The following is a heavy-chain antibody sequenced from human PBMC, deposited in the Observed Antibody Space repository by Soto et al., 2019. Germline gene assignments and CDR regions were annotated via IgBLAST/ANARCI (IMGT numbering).Heavy chain of an antibody. CDR1: GFSFSSYG. CDR2: ISYDGSNK. CDR3: AKILQLGDYAYYYYGMDV. D-gene: IGHD4-17*01. J-gene: IGHJ6*02. Sequence: GGSLRLSCAASGFSFSSYGMHWVRQAPGKGLEWVAVISYDGSNKYYADSVKGRFTISRDNSKNTLYLQMNSLRAEDTAVYYCAKILQLGDYAYYYYGMDVWGQGTTVTVSS. V-gene: IGHV3-30*18.